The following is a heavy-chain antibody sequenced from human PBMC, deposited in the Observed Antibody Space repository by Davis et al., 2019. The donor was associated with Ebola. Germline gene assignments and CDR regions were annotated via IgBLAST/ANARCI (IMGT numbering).Heavy chain of an antibody. CDR3: ARGRGSGGSSNNWFDP. J-gene: IGHJ5*02. Sequence: SETLSLTCTVSDYSISSGYYWGWIRQPPGKGLGWIGTIYHSGSTYYNPSLESRVTISLDTSKNQFSLKLSSVTAADTAVYYCARGRGSGGSSNNWFDPWGQGTLVTVSS. D-gene: IGHD2-15*01. V-gene: IGHV4-38-2*02. CDR2: IYHSGST. CDR1: DYSISSGYY.